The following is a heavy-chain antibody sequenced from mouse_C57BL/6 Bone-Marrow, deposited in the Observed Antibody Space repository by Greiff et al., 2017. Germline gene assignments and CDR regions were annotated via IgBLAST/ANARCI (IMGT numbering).Heavy chain of an antibody. V-gene: IGHV1-81*01. J-gene: IGHJ3*01. CDR3: ARVEWDSTESERFAY. CDR2: IYPRSGNT. CDR1: GYTFTSYG. Sequence: QVQLQQSGAELARPGASVKLSCKASGYTFTSYGISWVKQRTGQGLEWIGEIYPRSGNTYYNEKFKGKATLTADKSSSTAYMELRSLTSEDSVVYVWARVEWDSTESERFAYWGQGTLVTGSA. D-gene: IGHD4-1*01.